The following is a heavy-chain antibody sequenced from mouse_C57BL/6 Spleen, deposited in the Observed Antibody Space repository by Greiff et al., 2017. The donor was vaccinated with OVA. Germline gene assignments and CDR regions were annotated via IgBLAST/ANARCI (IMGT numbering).Heavy chain of an antibody. CDR3: AIGEWLLGY. CDR2: IHPSDSDT. CDR1: GYTFTSYW. V-gene: IGHV1-74*01. Sequence: VKLQESGAELVKPGASVKVSCKASGYTFTSYWMHWVKQRPGQGLEWIGRIHPSDSDTNYNQKFKGKATLTVDKSSSTAYMQLSSLTSEDSAVYYCAIGEWLLGYWGQGTTLTVSS. J-gene: IGHJ2*01. D-gene: IGHD2-3*01.